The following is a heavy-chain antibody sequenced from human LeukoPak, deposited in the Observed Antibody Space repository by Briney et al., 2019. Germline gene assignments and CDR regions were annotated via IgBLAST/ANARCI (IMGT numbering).Heavy chain of an antibody. CDR3: ARQRFPTSGTYFDF. CDR1: GGSINAYY. CDR2: IYSSGGT. J-gene: IGHJ4*02. V-gene: IGHV4-59*01. Sequence: PSETLSLTCTVSGGSINAYYWSWIRQPPGKGLDWIGYIYSSGGTNYNPSLKSRVTMSVDTSKNQFSLKLNSVTAADTAVYYCARQRFPTSGTYFDFWGQGALVTVSS. D-gene: IGHD1-26*01.